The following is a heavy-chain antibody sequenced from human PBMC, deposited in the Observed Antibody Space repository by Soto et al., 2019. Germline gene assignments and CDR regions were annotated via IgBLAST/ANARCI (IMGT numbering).Heavy chain of an antibody. J-gene: IGHJ6*02. CDR3: ARGGGYDFRSSQAPPIDV. CDR1: GGSISDFY. Sequence: SETLSLTCNVSGGSISDFYWSWIRQSPGKRLEWIGYLYYTGSANYNPALKSRVTISLDTSKNQFSLQVRSVTAADTAVYYCARGGGYDFRSSQAPPIDVWGQGTTVTVSS. V-gene: IGHV4-59*01. D-gene: IGHD3-3*01. CDR2: LYYTGSA.